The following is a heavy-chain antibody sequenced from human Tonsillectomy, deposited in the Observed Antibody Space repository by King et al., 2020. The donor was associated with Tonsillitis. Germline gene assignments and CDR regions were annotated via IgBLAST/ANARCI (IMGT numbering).Heavy chain of an antibody. CDR1: GGSISSGGYY. V-gene: IGHV4-31*03. J-gene: IGHJ2*01. CDR3: ARSTRGVVVPAAIRGGWYFDL. D-gene: IGHD2-2*01. CDR2: IYYSGST. Sequence: QLQESGPGLVKPSQTLSLTCTVSGGSISSGGYYWSWIRQHPGKGLEWIGYIYYSGSTYYNPSLTSRVTISVDTSKNQFSLKLSAVTAADTAVDYCARSTRGVVVPAAIRGGWYFDLWGRGTLVTVSS.